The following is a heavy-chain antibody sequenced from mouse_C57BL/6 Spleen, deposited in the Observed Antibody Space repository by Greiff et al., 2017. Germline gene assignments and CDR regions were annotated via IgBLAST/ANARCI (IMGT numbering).Heavy chain of an antibody. CDR1: GFTFTDYY. Sequence: EVHLVESGGGLVQPGGSLSLSCAASGFTFTDYYMSWVRQPPGKALEWLGFIRNKANGYTTEYSVSVKGRFTISRDNSPSILYLQMNTLRAEDSATYYCAGCSSYVGWYFDVWGTGTTVTVSS. V-gene: IGHV7-3*01. CDR3: AGCSSYVGWYFDV. J-gene: IGHJ1*03. CDR2: IRNKANGYTT. D-gene: IGHD1-1*01.